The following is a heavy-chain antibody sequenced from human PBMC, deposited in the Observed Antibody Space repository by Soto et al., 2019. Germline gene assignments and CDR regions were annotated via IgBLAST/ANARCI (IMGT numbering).Heavy chain of an antibody. J-gene: IGHJ4*02. CDR3: ARHGLFEEWLSTGFDY. CDR1: GGSISSSSYY. D-gene: IGHD3-3*01. CDR2: IYYSGST. Sequence: SETLSLTCTVSGGSISSSSYYWGWIRQPPGKGLEWIGSIYYSGSTYYNPSLKSRVTISVDTSKNQFSLKLCSVTAADTAVYYCARHGLFEEWLSTGFDYWGQGTLVTVSS. V-gene: IGHV4-39*01.